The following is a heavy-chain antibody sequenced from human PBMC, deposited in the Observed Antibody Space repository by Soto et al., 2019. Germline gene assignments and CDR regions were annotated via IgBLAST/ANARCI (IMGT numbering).Heavy chain of an antibody. Sequence: QVQLVESGGGLVKPGGSLRLSCAASGFTFSDYYMSWIRQAPGKGLEWVSYISSSGSTIYYADSVKGRFTISRDNAKNSLYLQMNSLRAEDTAVYYCASSEYCSSTSCSWGDYYYYYYMDVWGKGTTVTVSS. CDR3: ASSEYCSSTSCSWGDYYYYYYMDV. V-gene: IGHV3-11*01. CDR1: GFTFSDYY. D-gene: IGHD2-2*01. CDR2: ISSSGSTI. J-gene: IGHJ6*03.